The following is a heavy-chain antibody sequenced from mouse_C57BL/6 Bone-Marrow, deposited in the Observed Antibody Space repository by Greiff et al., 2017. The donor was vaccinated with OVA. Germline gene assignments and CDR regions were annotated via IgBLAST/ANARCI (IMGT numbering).Heavy chain of an antibody. CDR2: ISNGGGST. J-gene: IGHJ1*03. V-gene: IGHV5-12*01. Sequence: EVQGVESGGGLVQPGGSLKLSCAASGFTFSDYYMYWVRQTPEKRLEWVAYISNGGGSTYYPDTVKGRFTISRDNAKNTLYLQMSRLKSEDTAMYYCARHDSYDVWGTGTTVTVSS. CDR1: GFTFSDYY. D-gene: IGHD1-1*01. CDR3: ARHDSYDV.